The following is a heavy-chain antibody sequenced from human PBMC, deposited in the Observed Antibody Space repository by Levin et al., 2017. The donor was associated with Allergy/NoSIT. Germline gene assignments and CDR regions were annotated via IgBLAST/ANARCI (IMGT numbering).Heavy chain of an antibody. CDR3: ARALAIAAADSNDAFDI. CDR2: ISYDGSNK. V-gene: IGHV3-30-3*01. J-gene: IGHJ3*02. CDR1: GFTFSSYA. D-gene: IGHD6-13*01. Sequence: GESLKISCAASGFTFSSYAMHWVRQAPGKGLEWVAVISYDGSNKYYADSVKGRFTISRDNSKNTLYLQMNSLRAEDTAVYYCARALAIAAADSNDAFDIWGQGTMVTVSS.